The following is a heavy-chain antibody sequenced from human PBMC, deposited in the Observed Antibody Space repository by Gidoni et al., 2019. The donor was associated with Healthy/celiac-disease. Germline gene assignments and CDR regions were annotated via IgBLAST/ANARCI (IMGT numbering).Heavy chain of an antibody. CDR3: AARGGAAAAAPSDY. D-gene: IGHD6-13*01. CDR2: IIPIFGTA. Sequence: QVQLVQSWAEVKKPGSSVTVSCKASGGNFSSYAISWVRQAPGQGLEWMGGIIPIFGTANYAQKFQGRVTITADESTSTAYMELSSLRSEDTAVYYCAARGGAAAAAPSDYWGQGTLVTVSS. V-gene: IGHV1-69*01. CDR1: GGNFSSYA. J-gene: IGHJ4*02.